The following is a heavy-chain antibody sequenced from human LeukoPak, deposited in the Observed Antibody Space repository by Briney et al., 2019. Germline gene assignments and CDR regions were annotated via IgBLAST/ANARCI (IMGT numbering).Heavy chain of an antibody. J-gene: IGHJ4*02. CDR1: GFTFSDYY. D-gene: IGHD5-18*01. V-gene: IGHV3-11*01. CDR2: ISSTGSNI. CDR3: ARGQGDRYGPFEY. Sequence: GGSLRLSCAVSGFTFSDYYMSWIRQAPGKGLEWVSYISSTGSNIYYADSVKGRFTISRDNAKNSLYLQMNSLRTEDTAVYYCARGQGDRYGPFEYWGLGTLVTVSS.